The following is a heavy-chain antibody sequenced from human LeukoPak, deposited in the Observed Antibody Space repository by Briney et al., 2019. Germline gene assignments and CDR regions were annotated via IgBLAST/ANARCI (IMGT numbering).Heavy chain of an antibody. V-gene: IGHV4-39*01. D-gene: IGHD2-15*01. Sequence: SETLSLTCTVSGGSISSSSYYWGWIRQPPGKGLEWIGSIYYRRSTYYNPSLKSRVTISVDTSKNQFSLKLSSVTAADTAVYYCARRYCSGGSCRWDWGQGTLVTVSS. J-gene: IGHJ4*02. CDR1: GGSISSSSYY. CDR3: ARRYCSGGSCRWD. CDR2: IYYRRST.